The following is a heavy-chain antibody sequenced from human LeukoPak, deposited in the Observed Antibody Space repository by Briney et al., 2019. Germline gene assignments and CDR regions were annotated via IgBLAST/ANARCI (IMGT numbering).Heavy chain of an antibody. J-gene: IGHJ4*02. V-gene: IGHV3-53*01. CDR1: GFTVSSNY. CDR3: ARDSLYCSGGSCYSAWDY. D-gene: IGHD2-15*01. CDR2: IYSGGST. Sequence: GGSLRLSCAASGFTVSSNYMSWVRQAPGEGLEWVSVIYSGGSTYYADSVKGRFTISRDNSKNTLYLQMNSLRAEDTAVYYCARDSLYCSGGSCYSAWDYWGQGTLVTVSS.